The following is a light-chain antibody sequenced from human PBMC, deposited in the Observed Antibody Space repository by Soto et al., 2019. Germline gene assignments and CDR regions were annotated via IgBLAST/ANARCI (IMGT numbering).Light chain of an antibody. CDR2: GAS. V-gene: IGKV3-20*01. CDR3: QQSGSSPIT. J-gene: IGKJ5*01. CDR1: QSVSSSY. Sequence: EMVLTQSPGTVSLSPGERATLWWRPSQSVSSSYLAWYQQKPGQAPRLLIYGASSRATGIPDRFSGSGSGTDFTLTISRLEPEEFPVYCRQQSGSSPITFAQGTRLEI.